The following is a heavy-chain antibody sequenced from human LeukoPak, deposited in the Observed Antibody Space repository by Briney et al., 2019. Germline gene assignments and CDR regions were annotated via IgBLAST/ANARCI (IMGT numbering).Heavy chain of an antibody. CDR1: GYTFTRYG. V-gene: IGHV1-18*01. J-gene: IGHJ4*02. CDR2: ISAYNGNT. D-gene: IGHD3-10*01. Sequence: ASVKVSCKASGYTFTRYGISWVRQAPGQGLEWMGWISAYNGNTNYAQKLQGRVTMTTDTSTSTAYMELRSLRSDDTAVYYCARDLLWFGELLPDYFDYWGQGTLVTVSS. CDR3: ARDLLWFGELLPDYFDY.